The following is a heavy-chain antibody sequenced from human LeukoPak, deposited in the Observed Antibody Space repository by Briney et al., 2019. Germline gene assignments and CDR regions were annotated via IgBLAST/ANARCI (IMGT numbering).Heavy chain of an antibody. CDR3: ASPGNYYGSGSYSPAYYYYYGMDV. V-gene: IGHV1-2*02. D-gene: IGHD3-10*01. J-gene: IGHJ6*02. CDR1: GYTFTGYY. CDR2: INPNSGGT. Sequence: ASVNVSCKASGYTFTGYYMHWVRQAPGQGLEGMGWINPNSGGTNYAQKFQGRVTMTRDTSISTAYMELSRLRSDDTAVYYCASPGNYYGSGSYSPAYYYYYGMDVWGQGTTVTVSS.